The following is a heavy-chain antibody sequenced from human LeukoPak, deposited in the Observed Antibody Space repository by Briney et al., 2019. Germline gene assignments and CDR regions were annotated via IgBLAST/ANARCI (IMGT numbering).Heavy chain of an antibody. D-gene: IGHD2-21*02. V-gene: IGHV4-59*01. CDR2: IYYSGST. Sequence: PSETLSLTCTVSGGSISSYHWSWIRQPPGKGLEWIGYIYYSGSTNYNPSLKSRVTISVDTSKNQFSLKLSSVTAADTAVYYCAREAYCGGDCYSGFDYWGQGTLVTVSS. CDR1: GGSISSYH. CDR3: AREAYCGGDCYSGFDY. J-gene: IGHJ4*02.